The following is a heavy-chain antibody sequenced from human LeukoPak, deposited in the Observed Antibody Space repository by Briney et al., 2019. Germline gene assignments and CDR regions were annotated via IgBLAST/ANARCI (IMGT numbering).Heavy chain of an antibody. Sequence: GGSLRLSCAASGFAFSNLAMGWVRQAPGQGLEWVSVISDSGSLTFYVDSVKGRFTISRDNAKNSLYLQMNSLRAEDTAVYYCARDRDYGGNGPHDYWGQGTLVTVSS. CDR3: ARDRDYGGNGPHDY. CDR1: GFAFSNLA. J-gene: IGHJ4*02. D-gene: IGHD4-23*01. CDR2: ISDSGSLT. V-gene: IGHV3-23*01.